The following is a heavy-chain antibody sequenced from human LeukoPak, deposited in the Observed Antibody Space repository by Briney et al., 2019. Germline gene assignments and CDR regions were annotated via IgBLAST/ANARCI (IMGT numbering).Heavy chain of an antibody. CDR1: GVTLSNYG. CDR3: AKRGVVIRVILVGFHKEAYYFDS. D-gene: IGHD3-22*01. CDR2: ISGSGGST. J-gene: IGHJ4*02. Sequence: GGSLRLSCAVSGVTLSNYGMTWVRQAPGKGLERVAGISGSGGSTNYADSVKGRFTISRDNPKNTLYLQMNSLRAEDTAMYFCAKRGVVIRVILVGFHKEAYYFDSWGQGALVTVSS. V-gene: IGHV3-23*01.